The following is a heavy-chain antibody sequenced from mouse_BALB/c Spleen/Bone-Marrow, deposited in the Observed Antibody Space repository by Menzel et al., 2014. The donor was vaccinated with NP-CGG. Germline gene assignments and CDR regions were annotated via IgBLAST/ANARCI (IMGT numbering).Heavy chain of an antibody. CDR3: GRDNYYDYDGFAY. V-gene: IGHV5-6-3*01. J-gene: IGHJ3*01. D-gene: IGHD2-4*01. CDR2: INSNGGST. Sequence: EVKLMESGGGLVQPGGSLKISCAASGFTFSSYGMSWVRQNPDKRLDLVATINSNGGSTYYPDSVKGRFTISRDNAKNTLYLQMSSLKSEDTAMYYCGRDNYYDYDGFAYWGQGTLVTVSA. CDR1: GFTFSSYG.